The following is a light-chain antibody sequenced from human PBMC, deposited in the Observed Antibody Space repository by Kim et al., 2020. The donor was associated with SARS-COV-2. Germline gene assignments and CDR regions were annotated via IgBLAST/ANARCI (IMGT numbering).Light chain of an antibody. Sequence: QSALTQPPSVSGSPGQSVTISCTGTSNDIGIYNRVSWYQRPPGTAPKLIIYEVTNRPSGVPDRFSGSKSGNTASLIISGLQAEDEADYYCSSYTSRNIYVFGIGTKVTVL. J-gene: IGLJ1*01. CDR1: SNDIGIYNR. CDR3: SSYTSRNIYV. CDR2: EVT. V-gene: IGLV2-18*02.